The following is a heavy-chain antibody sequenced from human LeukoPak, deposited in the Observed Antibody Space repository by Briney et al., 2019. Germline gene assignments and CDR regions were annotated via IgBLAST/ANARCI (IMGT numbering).Heavy chain of an antibody. CDR3: ARDRHCSGGSCYSGYWYFDL. V-gene: IGHV3-7*04. CDR2: IKQDGSEK. Sequence: PGGSLRLSCAASGFTFSSYWMSWVRQAPGKGLEWVANIKQDGSEKYYADSVEGRFTISRDNAKNSLNLQMNSPGAEGTAVYYCARDRHCSGGSCYSGYWYFDLWGRGTLVTISS. CDR1: GFTFSSYW. J-gene: IGHJ2*01. D-gene: IGHD2-15*01.